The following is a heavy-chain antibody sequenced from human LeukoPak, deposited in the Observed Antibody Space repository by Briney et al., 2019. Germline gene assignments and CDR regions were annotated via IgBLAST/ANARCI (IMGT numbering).Heavy chain of an antibody. CDR3: ARGAAAGLDY. Sequence: SETLSLTCTVSGGSISSSSYYWGWIRQPPGKGLEWIGSIYHSGSTYYNPSLKSRVTISVDTSKNQFSLKLSSVTAADTAVYYCARGAAAGLDYWGQGTLVTVSS. D-gene: IGHD6-13*01. CDR1: GGSISSSSYY. V-gene: IGHV4-39*07. J-gene: IGHJ4*02. CDR2: IYHSGST.